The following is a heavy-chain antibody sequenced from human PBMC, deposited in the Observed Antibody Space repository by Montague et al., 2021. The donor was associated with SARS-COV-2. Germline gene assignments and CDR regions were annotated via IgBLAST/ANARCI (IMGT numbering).Heavy chain of an antibody. V-gene: IGHV3-23*01. D-gene: IGHD3-16*01. J-gene: IGHJ2*01. CDR2: IFGSGAGT. Sequence: SLRLSCAASGFPFNTYTMTWVRQAPGKGLEWVSSIFGSGAGTYXXXSXXXRVTISRDNSKNTLYLQLHSLRADDTAVYYCAKNGGSGSLVHWYFDLWGRGTPVAVSS. CDR3: AKNGGSGSLVHWYFDL. CDR1: GFPFNTYT.